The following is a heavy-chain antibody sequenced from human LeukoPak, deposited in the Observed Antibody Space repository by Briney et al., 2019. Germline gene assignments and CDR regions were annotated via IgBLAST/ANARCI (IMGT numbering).Heavy chain of an antibody. V-gene: IGHV3-53*01. CDR2: IYSGGST. Sequence: PGGSLRLSCAASGFTVSSNYMSWVRQAPGKGLEWVSVIYSGGSTYYADSVKGRFTISRDNSKNTLYLQMNSLRAEDTAVYYCAKGRSYYYGSGSYYPYFDYWGQGTLVTVSS. CDR1: GFTVSSNY. CDR3: AKGRSYYYGSGSYYPYFDY. J-gene: IGHJ4*02. D-gene: IGHD3-10*01.